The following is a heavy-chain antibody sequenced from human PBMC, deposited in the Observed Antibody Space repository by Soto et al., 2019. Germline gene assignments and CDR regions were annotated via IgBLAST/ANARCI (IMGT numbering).Heavy chain of an antibody. Sequence: QITLKESGPTLVRPTQTLTLTCTFSGFSLSTSGVGVGWIRQPPGKALEWLALIYWDDDKRYSPSLKSRLTITTHTSKNPVVLTMTNMDPVDTATYYCAHSRCGGDCLQSYSSHYSYGMDVWGQGTTVTVSS. CDR3: AHSRCGGDCLQSYSSHYSYGMDV. D-gene: IGHD2-21*02. J-gene: IGHJ6*02. V-gene: IGHV2-5*02. CDR1: GFSLSTSGVG. CDR2: IYWDDDK.